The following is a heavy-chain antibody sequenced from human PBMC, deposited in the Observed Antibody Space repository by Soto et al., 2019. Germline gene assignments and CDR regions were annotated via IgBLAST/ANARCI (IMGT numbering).Heavy chain of an antibody. CDR1: GYSFTSYW. CDR2: IYPGDSDT. V-gene: IGHV5-51*01. CDR3: ARTAAAGKYYYGVDV. J-gene: IGHJ6*02. D-gene: IGHD6-13*01. Sequence: GEALKISCKGSGYSFTSYWIGWVRQMPGKGLEWMGIIYPGDSDTRYSPSFQGQVTISADKSISTAYLQWSSLKASDTAMYYCARTAAAGKYYYGVDVWGQGTTVTVSS.